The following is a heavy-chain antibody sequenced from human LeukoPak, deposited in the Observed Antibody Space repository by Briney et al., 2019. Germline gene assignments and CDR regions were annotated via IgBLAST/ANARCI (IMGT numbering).Heavy chain of an antibody. J-gene: IGHJ2*01. V-gene: IGHV4-39*01. CDR2: VYYIGST. Sequence: SETLSLTCTVSGGSISSSDHFWGWIRQPPGKALEWLASVYYIGSTYYNPSLRSRLSISLDTSKKQLSLKLDSVTAADTAVYYCARHPAYRSGWYWYFDLWGRGTLVTVSS. CDR3: ARHPAYRSGWYWYFDL. D-gene: IGHD6-19*01. CDR1: GGSISSSDHF.